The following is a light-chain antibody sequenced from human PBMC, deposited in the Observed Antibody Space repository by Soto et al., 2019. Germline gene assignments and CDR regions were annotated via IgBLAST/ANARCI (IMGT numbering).Light chain of an antibody. CDR1: QSVSTY. V-gene: IGKV3-20*01. J-gene: IGKJ1*01. CDR3: QHYGTSPGT. CDR2: GAS. Sequence: EFVLTQSPGTLSLSPGERATLSCRASQSVSTYLAWYQQKPGQAPRLLIYGASNRATGIPDRFSGSGSGTDFTLTISRLEPEDFAVYYCQHYGTSPGTFGQGTKVDIK.